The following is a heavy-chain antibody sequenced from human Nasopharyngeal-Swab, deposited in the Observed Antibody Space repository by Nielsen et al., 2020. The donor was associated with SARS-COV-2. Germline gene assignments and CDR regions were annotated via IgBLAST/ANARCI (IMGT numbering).Heavy chain of an antibody. J-gene: IGHJ3*02. CDR1: GGTFSSYA. D-gene: IGHD5-12*01. V-gene: IGHV1-69*13. CDR2: IIPIFGTA. Sequence: SVKVSCKASGGTFSSYAISWVRQAPGQGLEWMGGIIPIFGTANYAQKFQGRVTITADESTSTAYMELSSLRSEDTAVYYCVRVVDIVATIGSFDIWGQGTMVTVSS. CDR3: VRVVDIVATIGSFDI.